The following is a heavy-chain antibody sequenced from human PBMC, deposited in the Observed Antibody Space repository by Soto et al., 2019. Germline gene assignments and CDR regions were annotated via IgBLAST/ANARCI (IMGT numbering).Heavy chain of an antibody. CDR3: ARGSGSLGYYFDY. J-gene: IGHJ4*02. CDR1: GGSMTSHY. CDR2: SYYSGST. D-gene: IGHD1-26*01. Sequence: SETLSLTCNVSGGSMTSHYWGWIRQPPGKGLEYIGYSYYSGSTPYNPSLKSRVTISVDTSKNQFSLKVRSVTPADTAVYYCARGSGSLGYYFDYWGQGTLVTVSS. V-gene: IGHV4-59*11.